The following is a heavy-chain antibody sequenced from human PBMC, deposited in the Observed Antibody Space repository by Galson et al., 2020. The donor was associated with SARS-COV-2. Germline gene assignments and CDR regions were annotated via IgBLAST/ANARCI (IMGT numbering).Heavy chain of an antibody. CDR3: AGWYIRF. CDR2: IGGSGDVL. V-gene: IGHV3-48*02. D-gene: IGHD6-19*01. J-gene: IGHJ1*01. Sequence: GESLKIPRAAPGITFSTSYMSQVRPAPGKRLAWLSYIGGSGDVLKYADSVKGRFTISRDNAKNLLYLQMNRLRDEDTAVYYGAGWYIRFWGQGTLVTVSS. CDR1: GITFSTSY.